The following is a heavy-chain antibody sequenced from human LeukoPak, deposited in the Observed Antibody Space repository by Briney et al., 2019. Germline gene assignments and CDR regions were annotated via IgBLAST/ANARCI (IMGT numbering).Heavy chain of an antibody. CDR2: ISSSSSYI. Sequence: GGSLRLSCAASGFTFSTYSMNWVRQAPGKGLEWVSFISSSSSYIYYADSLKGRFTISRDNAKNSLYLQMNSLRAEDTAVYYCARVEGHGYFDYWSQGTLVTVSS. V-gene: IGHV3-21*01. J-gene: IGHJ4*02. CDR3: ARVEGHGYFDY. CDR1: GFTFSTYS. D-gene: IGHD3-3*01.